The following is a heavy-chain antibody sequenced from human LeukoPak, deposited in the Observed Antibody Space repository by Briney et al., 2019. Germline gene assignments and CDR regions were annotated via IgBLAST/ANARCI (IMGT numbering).Heavy chain of an antibody. J-gene: IGHJ4*02. Sequence: SETLSLTCTVSGGSINSSSYYWGGIRQPPGKGLEWLGSIYFSGYIYQSPSQKSRFSISIDRSKNQFSLKLSSVTAADTALYYCARSIFSGSYSFELWGQGTLVTVSS. CDR1: GGSINSSSYY. D-gene: IGHD1-26*01. CDR3: ARSIFSGSYSFEL. CDR2: IYFSGYI. V-gene: IGHV4-39*07.